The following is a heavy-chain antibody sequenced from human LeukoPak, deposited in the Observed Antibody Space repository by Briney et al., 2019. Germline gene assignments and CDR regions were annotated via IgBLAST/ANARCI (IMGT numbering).Heavy chain of an antibody. CDR1: GGSISSYY. CDR2: IYYSGST. CDR3: ASLSIVVVPAARRIYGMDV. J-gene: IGHJ6*02. D-gene: IGHD2-2*01. Sequence: SETLSLTCTVSGGSISSYYWSWIRQPPGKGLEWIGHIYYSGSTNYNPSLKSRVTISVDTSKNQFSLKLSSVTAADTAVYYCASLSIVVVPAARRIYGMDVWGQGTTVTVSS. V-gene: IGHV4-59*12.